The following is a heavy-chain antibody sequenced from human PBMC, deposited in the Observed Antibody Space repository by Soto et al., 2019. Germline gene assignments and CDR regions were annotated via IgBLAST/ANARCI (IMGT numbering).Heavy chain of an antibody. Sequence: QVQLVQSGAEVKKPGASVKVSCKASGYPFISYLMHWVRQAPGQRLEWLGWINGGNGNTRYSQKFQVRLTITRDTSASTAYLELSSLRSEDTAVSYCARRLRHPEMRLRDNWFAPWGQGTLVTVSS. CDR1: GYPFISYL. CDR3: ARRLRHPEMRLRDNWFAP. CDR2: INGGNGNT. J-gene: IGHJ5*02. D-gene: IGHD4-17*01. V-gene: IGHV1-3*01.